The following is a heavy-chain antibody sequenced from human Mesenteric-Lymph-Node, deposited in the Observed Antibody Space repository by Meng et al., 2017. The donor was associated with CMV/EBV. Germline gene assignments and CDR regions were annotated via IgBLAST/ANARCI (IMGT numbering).Heavy chain of an antibody. Sequence: GGSLRLSCVGSGFTFRNYWMSWFRQAPGSGLQYVANIKEDGSETYYVDSVQGRFTISRDNAKNSLYLQMSSLTTEDTAVYYCARGRSLDSRGQGMLVTVS. J-gene: IGHJ4*02. CDR3: ARGRSLDS. V-gene: IGHV3-7*01. CDR1: GFTFRNYW. CDR2: IKEDGSET.